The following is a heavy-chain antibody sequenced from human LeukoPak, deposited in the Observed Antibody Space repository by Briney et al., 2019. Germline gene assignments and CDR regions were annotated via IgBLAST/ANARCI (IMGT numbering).Heavy chain of an antibody. CDR3: AKSPSIYFDY. Sequence: HSGGSLRLSCAASGFTVSSNYMSWVRQAPGKGLEWVSVIYSGGSTYYADSVKGRFTISRDNSKNTLYLQMNSLRAEDTAVYYCAKSPSIYFDYWGQGTLVTVSS. D-gene: IGHD6-6*01. CDR2: IYSGGST. V-gene: IGHV3-53*01. CDR1: GFTVSSNY. J-gene: IGHJ4*02.